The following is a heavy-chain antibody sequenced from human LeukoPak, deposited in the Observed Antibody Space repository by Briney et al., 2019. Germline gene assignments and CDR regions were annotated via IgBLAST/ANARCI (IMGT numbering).Heavy chain of an antibody. D-gene: IGHD6-19*01. Sequence: GGSLRLSCAASGFTFSSYGIHWVRQAPGKGLEWVAVIWYDGNNKYYADSVKGRFTISRDNSKNTLYLQMNSLRAEDTAVYYCAKVMDGSGWYFFDYWGQGTLVTVSS. CDR3: AKVMDGSGWYFFDY. V-gene: IGHV3-33*06. CDR2: IWYDGNNK. J-gene: IGHJ4*02. CDR1: GFTFSSYG.